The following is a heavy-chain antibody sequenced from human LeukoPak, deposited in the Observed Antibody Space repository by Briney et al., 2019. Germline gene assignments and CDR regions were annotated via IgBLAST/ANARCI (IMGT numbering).Heavy chain of an antibody. J-gene: IGHJ4*02. Sequence: SETLSLICTVSGGSISSYYWSWIRQPPGKGLEWIGYIYYTGSTNYNPSLKSRVTISVDTSKNQFSLKLSSVTAADTAVYYCARVVYGYLYPFDYWGQGTLVTVSS. CDR1: GGSISSYY. CDR3: ARVVYGYLYPFDY. V-gene: IGHV4-59*01. D-gene: IGHD5-18*01. CDR2: IYYTGST.